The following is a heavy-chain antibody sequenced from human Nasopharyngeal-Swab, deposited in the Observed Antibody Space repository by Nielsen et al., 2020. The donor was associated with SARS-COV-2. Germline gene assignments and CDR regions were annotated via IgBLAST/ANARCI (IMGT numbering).Heavy chain of an antibody. Sequence: GGSLRLSCEGSGSSFTSYWIAWVRQMPGKGLEWMGIIYPRDSDTRYSPSFQGQVTISADKSISIAYLQWSSLKASDTATYYCVRPEGVATSFKYYFQYGMDVWGQGTMVTVSS. CDR3: VRPEGVATSFKYYFQYGMDV. CDR2: IYPRDSDT. CDR1: GSSFTSYW. V-gene: IGHV5-51*01. D-gene: IGHD5-12*01. J-gene: IGHJ6*02.